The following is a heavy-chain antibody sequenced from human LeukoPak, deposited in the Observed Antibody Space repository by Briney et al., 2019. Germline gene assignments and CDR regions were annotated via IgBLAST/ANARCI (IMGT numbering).Heavy chain of an antibody. J-gene: IGHJ6*04. CDR1: GFTFSSYS. Sequence: GGSLRLSCAASGFTFSSYSMNWVRQAPGKGLEWVSSISSSSSYIYYADSVKGRFTISSDNAKNSLYLQMNSLRAEDTAVYYCASAGTTGTKGMDVWGKGATVTVSS. V-gene: IGHV3-21*01. CDR2: ISSSSSYI. CDR3: ASAGTTGTKGMDV. D-gene: IGHD1-1*01.